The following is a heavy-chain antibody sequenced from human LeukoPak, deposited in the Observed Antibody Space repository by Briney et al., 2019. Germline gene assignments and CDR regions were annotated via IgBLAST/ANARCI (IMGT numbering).Heavy chain of an antibody. J-gene: IGHJ4*02. V-gene: IGHV3-48*01. CDR2: ITSTSDTI. Sequence: GGSLRLSCVTSGFPFSTYSMNWVRQAPGKGLEWLSYITSTSDTIYYADSVKGRFTISRDNSKNTLYLQMNSLRAEDTALYFCAREMDIATVFDYWGQGTMVTVSS. CDR3: AREMDIATVFDY. D-gene: IGHD5-18*01. CDR1: GFPFSTYS.